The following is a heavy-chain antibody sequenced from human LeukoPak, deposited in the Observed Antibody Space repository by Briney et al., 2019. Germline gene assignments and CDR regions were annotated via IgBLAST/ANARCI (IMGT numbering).Heavy chain of an antibody. CDR3: ARDGGYDLGRYYYYYYYMDV. V-gene: IGHV3-48*04. CDR1: GFTFSSYS. D-gene: IGHD5-12*01. CDR2: ISSSSSTI. Sequence: GGSLRLSCAASGFTFSSYSMDWVRQAPGKGPEWVSYISSSSSTIYYADSVKGRFTISRDNAKNSQYLQMNSLRAEDTAVYYCARDGGYDLGRYYYYYYYMDVWGKGTTVTVSS. J-gene: IGHJ6*03.